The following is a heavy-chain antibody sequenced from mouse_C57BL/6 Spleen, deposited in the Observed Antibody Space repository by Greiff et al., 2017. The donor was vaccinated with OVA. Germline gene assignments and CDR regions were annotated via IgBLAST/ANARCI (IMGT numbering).Heavy chain of an antibody. J-gene: IGHJ3*01. V-gene: IGHV1-20*01. D-gene: IGHD1-1*01. Sequence: VQLKQSGPELVKPGDSVKISCKASGYSFTGYFMNWVMQSHGKSLEWIGRINPYNGDTFYNQKFKGKATLTVDKSSSTAHMELRSLTSEDSAVYYCARDYGSIPWFAYWGQGTLVTVSA. CDR2: INPYNGDT. CDR3: ARDYGSIPWFAY. CDR1: GYSFTGYF.